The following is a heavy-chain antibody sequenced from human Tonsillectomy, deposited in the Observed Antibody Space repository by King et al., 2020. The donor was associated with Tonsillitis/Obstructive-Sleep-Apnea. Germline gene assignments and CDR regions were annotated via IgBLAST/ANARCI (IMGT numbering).Heavy chain of an antibody. Sequence: LQLQESGPGLVKPSETLSLTCTVSGGSINSDIFYWGWIRQPPGKGLEWLGIIYYKGGSYYNTSLKSRVTMSVDTSKNQFSLRLTSVTAADTAVYLCARYYYDSGSYRFDSWGPGALVIVSS. J-gene: IGHJ4*02. CDR3: ARYYYDSGSYRFDS. D-gene: IGHD3-10*01. V-gene: IGHV4-39*01. CDR1: GGSINSDIFY. CDR2: IYYKGGS.